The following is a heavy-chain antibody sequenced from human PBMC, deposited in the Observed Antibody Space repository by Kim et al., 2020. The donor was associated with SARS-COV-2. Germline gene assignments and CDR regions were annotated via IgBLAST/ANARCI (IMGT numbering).Heavy chain of an antibody. D-gene: IGHD2-21*01. V-gene: IGHV7-4-1*02. Sequence: ASVKVSCKASGYTFTSYAMNWVRQAPGQGLEWMGWINTNTGNPTYAQGFTGRFVFSLDTSVSTAYLQISSLKAEDTAVYYCARDVYSTPTWPQYYFDYWGQGTLVTVSS. CDR1: GYTFTSYA. CDR2: INTNTGNP. CDR3: ARDVYSTPTWPQYYFDY. J-gene: IGHJ4*02.